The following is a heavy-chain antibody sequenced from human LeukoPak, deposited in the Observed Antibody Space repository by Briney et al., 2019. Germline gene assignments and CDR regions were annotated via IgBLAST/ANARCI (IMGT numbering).Heavy chain of an antibody. Sequence: SETLSLTCTVSGGSISSGGYYWSWIRQHPRKGLEWIGYIYYSGSTYYNPSLKSRVTISVDTSKNQFSLKLSSVTAADTAVYYCARDRSTVTTRVYYGMDVWGKGTTVTVSS. CDR2: IYYSGST. J-gene: IGHJ6*04. CDR3: ARDRSTVTTRVYYGMDV. CDR1: GGSISSGGYY. V-gene: IGHV4-31*03. D-gene: IGHD4-17*01.